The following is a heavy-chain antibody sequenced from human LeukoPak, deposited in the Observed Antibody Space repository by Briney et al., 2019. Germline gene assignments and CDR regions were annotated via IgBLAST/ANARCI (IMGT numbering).Heavy chain of an antibody. D-gene: IGHD2-15*01. CDR2: ISSSSSYI. Sequence: GGSLRLSCAASGFTFSSYSMNWVRQAPGKGLEWVSSISSSSSYIYYADSVKGRFTISRDNAKNSLYLQMNSLRAEDTAVYYCARDLGCSGGGCYGFDYWGQGTLVTVSS. J-gene: IGHJ4*02. CDR3: ARDLGCSGGGCYGFDY. CDR1: GFTFSSYS. V-gene: IGHV3-21*01.